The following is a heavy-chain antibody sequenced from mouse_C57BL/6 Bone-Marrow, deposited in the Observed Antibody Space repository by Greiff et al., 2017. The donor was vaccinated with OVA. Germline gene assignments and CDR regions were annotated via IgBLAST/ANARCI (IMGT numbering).Heavy chain of an antibody. D-gene: IGHD4-1*01. J-gene: IGHJ2*01. Sequence: EVKLMESEGGLVQPGSSIKLSCTASGFTFSDYYMAWVRQVPEKGLEWVANINYDGSSTYYLDSLKSRFIISRDNAKNILYLQMNSLKSEDTATYYCARDRNWDGIDYWGQGTTLTVSS. CDR2: INYDGSST. CDR3: ARDRNWDGIDY. V-gene: IGHV5-16*01. CDR1: GFTFSDYY.